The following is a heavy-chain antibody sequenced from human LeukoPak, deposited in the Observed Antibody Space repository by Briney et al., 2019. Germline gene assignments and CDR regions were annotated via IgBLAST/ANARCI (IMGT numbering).Heavy chain of an antibody. CDR1: GYTFTGYY. Sequence: ASVKVSCKASGYTFTGYYMHWVRQAPGQGLEWMGRINPNSGGTNYAQKFQGRVTMTRDTSISTAYMELSRLRSDDTAVYYCARDLGITGDLMDVWGQGTTVTVSS. CDR3: ARDLGITGDLMDV. J-gene: IGHJ6*01. D-gene: IGHD7-27*01. CDR2: INPNSGGT. V-gene: IGHV1-2*06.